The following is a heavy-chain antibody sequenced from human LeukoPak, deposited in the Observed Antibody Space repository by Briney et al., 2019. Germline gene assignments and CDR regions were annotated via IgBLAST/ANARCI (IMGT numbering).Heavy chain of an antibody. CDR3: TRRVDSSGYYGIDY. CDR1: GFTFSGYA. Sequence: GGSLRLSCAASGFTFSGYAMHWVRQASGKGLEWVGRIRSKANSYATAYAASVKGRFTISRDDSKNTAYLQMNSLKTEDTAVYYCTRRVDSSGYYGIDYWGQGTLVTVSS. CDR2: IRSKANSYAT. J-gene: IGHJ4*02. V-gene: IGHV3-73*01. D-gene: IGHD3-22*01.